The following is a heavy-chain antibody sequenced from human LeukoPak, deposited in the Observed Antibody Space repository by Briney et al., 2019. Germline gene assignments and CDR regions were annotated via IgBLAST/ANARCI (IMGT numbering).Heavy chain of an antibody. J-gene: IGHJ6*03. D-gene: IGHD3-3*02. CDR3: ARGHFWSGYTYQDYFYYMDV. Sequence: GGTLRLSCAASGFSFSKFAMHWVRQAPGRGLESVSGISYNGDGTYYANSVKGRFTISRDNSKKTLYLQVGSLRVEDMGVYYCARGHFWSGYTYQDYFYYMDVWGKGTAVTVSS. CDR2: ISYNGDGT. CDR1: GFSFSKFA. V-gene: IGHV3-64*01.